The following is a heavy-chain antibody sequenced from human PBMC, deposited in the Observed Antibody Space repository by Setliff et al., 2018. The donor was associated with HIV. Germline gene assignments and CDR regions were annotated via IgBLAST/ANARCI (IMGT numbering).Heavy chain of an antibody. V-gene: IGHV4-59*01. J-gene: IGHJ4*02. CDR1: GGSMSSYF. CDR3: ARVDRSGGSCYSPDY. CDR2: IYNSGGT. Sequence: SETLSLTCTVSGGSMSSYFWSWIRQSPGKGLEWIGYIYNSGGTNYNPSLKSRVTISLDTSKNQFSLNLTSVTAADTAVYYCARVDRSGGSCYSPDYWGQGTLVTVSS. D-gene: IGHD2-15*01.